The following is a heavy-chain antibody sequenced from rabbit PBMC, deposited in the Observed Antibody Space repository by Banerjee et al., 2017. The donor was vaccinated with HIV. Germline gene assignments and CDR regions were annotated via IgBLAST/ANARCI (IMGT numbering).Heavy chain of an antibody. D-gene: IGHD4-2*01. CDR2: INTSSGNT. Sequence: QEQLEESGGDLVKPEGSLTLTCTASGFSFSYKYVMCWVRQAPGKGLEWIACINTSSGNTVYASWAKGRFTISKTSSTTVTLQMTSLTAADTATYFCTKSAGYAGWNFNLWGPGTLVTVS. CDR3: TKSAGYAGWNFNL. V-gene: IGHV1S45*01. J-gene: IGHJ4*01. CDR1: GFSFSYKYV.